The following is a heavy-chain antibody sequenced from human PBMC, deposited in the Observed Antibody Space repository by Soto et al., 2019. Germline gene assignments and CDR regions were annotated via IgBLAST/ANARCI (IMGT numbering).Heavy chain of an antibody. CDR2: ISGSSSNT. CDR1: GFTFSSYA. J-gene: IGHJ3*02. D-gene: IGHD6-19*01. V-gene: IGHV3-48*01. Sequence: GGSLRLSCAASGFTFSSYAMSWVRQAPGQGLEWVSYISGSSSNTYYADSVKGRFTISRDNAKNSLYLQMNSLRAEDTAVYYCARASTRYSSGWTDAFDIWGQGTMVTVSS. CDR3: ARASTRYSSGWTDAFDI.